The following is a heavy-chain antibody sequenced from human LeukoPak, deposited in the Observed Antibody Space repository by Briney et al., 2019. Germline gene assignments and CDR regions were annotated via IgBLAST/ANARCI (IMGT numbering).Heavy chain of an antibody. Sequence: ASVKVSCKASGYTFTNYYMHWVRQAPGQGLEWMGIINPSGGSTNYAQKFQGRVTITADKSTSTAYMELSSLRSEDTAVYYCASLNSGYSYDYWGQGTLVTASS. CDR3: ASLNSGYSYDY. J-gene: IGHJ4*02. CDR2: INPSGGST. D-gene: IGHD5-18*01. CDR1: GYTFTNYY. V-gene: IGHV1-46*01.